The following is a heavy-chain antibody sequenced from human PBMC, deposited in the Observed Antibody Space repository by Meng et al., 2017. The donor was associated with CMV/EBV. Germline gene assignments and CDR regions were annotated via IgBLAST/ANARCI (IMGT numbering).Heavy chain of an antibody. D-gene: IGHD3-3*01. J-gene: IGHJ4*02. CDR3: ARDGGVTIFGVVIPIDY. CDR1: GFTFSSYS. Sequence: ESLKISCAASGFTFSSYSMNWVRQAPGKGLEWVSSISSSSSYIYYADSVKGRFTISRDNAKNSLYLQMNSLRAEDTAVYYCARDGGVTIFGVVIPIDYWGQGTLVTVSS. V-gene: IGHV3-21*01. CDR2: ISSSSSYI.